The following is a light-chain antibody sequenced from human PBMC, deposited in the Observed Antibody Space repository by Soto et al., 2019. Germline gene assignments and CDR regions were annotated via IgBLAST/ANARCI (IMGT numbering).Light chain of an antibody. J-gene: IGKJ1*01. Sequence: DIVMTQSPLSLPVTPGEPASISCRSSQSLLHSNGYTFLDWYLQKPGQSPQLLIYLGSNRASGVPDRFSGSGSGTDFTLKISRVEAEDVGFYYCMQALQTPWTFGQGTKVEIK. CDR2: LGS. CDR1: QSLLHSNGYTF. CDR3: MQALQTPWT. V-gene: IGKV2-28*01.